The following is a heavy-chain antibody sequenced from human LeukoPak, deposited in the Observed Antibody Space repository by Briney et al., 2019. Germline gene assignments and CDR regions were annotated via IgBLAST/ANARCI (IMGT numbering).Heavy chain of an antibody. D-gene: IGHD3-10*01. J-gene: IGHJ4*02. CDR3: ARDRRSLSSGWGSYLATFDS. CDR1: GGSISSGGYS. V-gene: IGHV4-30-2*01. Sequence: PSQTLSLTCAVSGGSISSGGYSWSWIRQPPGKGLEWIGYIYHSGSTYYNPSLKSRVTISVDRSKNQFSLKLSSVTAADTALYYCARDRRSLSSGWGSYLATFDSWGQGTLVTVSS. CDR2: IYHSGST.